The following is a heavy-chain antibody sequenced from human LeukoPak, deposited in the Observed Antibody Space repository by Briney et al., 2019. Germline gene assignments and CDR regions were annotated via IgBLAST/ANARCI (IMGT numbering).Heavy chain of an antibody. CDR3: ARDRITGIFDY. V-gene: IGHV4-59*01. CDR2: IYYSGST. CDR1: GGSISSYY. D-gene: IGHD1-20*01. J-gene: IGHJ4*02. Sequence: SETLSLTCTVSGGSISSYYLSWIRQPPGNGLEWIGYIYYSGSTNYNPSLKSRVTISVDTSKNQFSLKLSSVTAADTAVYYCARDRITGIFDYWGQGTLVTVSS.